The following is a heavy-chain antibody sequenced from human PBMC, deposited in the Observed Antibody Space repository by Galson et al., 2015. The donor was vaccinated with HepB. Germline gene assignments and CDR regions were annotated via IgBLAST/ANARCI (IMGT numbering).Heavy chain of an antibody. CDR1: GYSFPNYD. J-gene: IGHJ4*02. CDR3: ARDTPYSDISLSY. Sequence: SVKVSCKASGYSFPNYDISWVRQAPGQGLEWMGWISDYNGNTNFAQKFQGRVTMTTDTSTSTVYMEMRSLRSDDTAVYYCARDTPYSDISLSYWGQGTLVTVSS. D-gene: IGHD4-17*01. CDR2: ISDYNGNT. V-gene: IGHV1-18*01.